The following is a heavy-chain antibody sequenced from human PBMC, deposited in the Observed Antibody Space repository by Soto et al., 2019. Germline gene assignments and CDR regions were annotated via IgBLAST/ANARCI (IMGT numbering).Heavy chain of an antibody. V-gene: IGHV1-18*01. D-gene: IGHD4-17*01. CDR2: ISAYNGNT. J-gene: IGHJ4*02. Sequence: ASVKVCCKASGCTFTSYGISWVRQAPGQGLEWMGWISAYNGNTKYSQKFQGRVTITRDTSASTAYMELSSLRSEDTAVYYCASESYGGEFDYWGQGTLVTVSS. CDR1: GCTFTSYG. CDR3: ASESYGGEFDY.